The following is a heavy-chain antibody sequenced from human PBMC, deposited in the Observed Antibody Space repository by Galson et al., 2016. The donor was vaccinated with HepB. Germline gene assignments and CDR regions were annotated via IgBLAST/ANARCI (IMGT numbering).Heavy chain of an antibody. D-gene: IGHD6-19*01. Sequence: SETLSLTCIVSGDSISSLEYYWGWIRQPSGRGLEWIGSIYYSGSTSYNPSLESRVTISVDTSKNQFSLRLSSVTAADTAVYYCATGISVAGKYYYYYMDVWGKGTPVTVSS. CDR3: ATGISVAGKYYYYYMDV. V-gene: IGHV4-39*01. J-gene: IGHJ6*03. CDR2: IYYSGST. CDR1: GDSISSLEYY.